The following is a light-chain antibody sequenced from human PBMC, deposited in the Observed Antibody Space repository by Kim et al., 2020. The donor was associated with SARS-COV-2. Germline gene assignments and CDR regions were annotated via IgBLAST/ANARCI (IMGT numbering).Light chain of an antibody. Sequence: SQGERATRSCRASQSVSSNYLAWYQQKPAQAPRLLIYGASSRATGIPDRFSGSGSGTDFTLTISRLEPEDFTVYYCQQYGSSPYTFGQGTKLEI. CDR2: GAS. J-gene: IGKJ2*01. CDR1: QSVSSNY. V-gene: IGKV3-20*01. CDR3: QQYGSSPYT.